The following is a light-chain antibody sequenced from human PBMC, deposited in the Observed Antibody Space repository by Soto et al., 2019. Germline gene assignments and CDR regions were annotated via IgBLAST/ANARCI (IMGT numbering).Light chain of an antibody. CDR3: QQYNNWPTIT. J-gene: IGKJ5*01. Sequence: EIVMTQSPATLSVSPGERATLSCRAGQSLSTKLAWYQQKPGQAPRLLISGATARAPGIPARFSGSGSGTEFTLTISSLQSEDFAVYYCQQYNNWPTITFGQGTRLEIK. V-gene: IGKV3-15*01. CDR1: QSLSTK. CDR2: GAT.